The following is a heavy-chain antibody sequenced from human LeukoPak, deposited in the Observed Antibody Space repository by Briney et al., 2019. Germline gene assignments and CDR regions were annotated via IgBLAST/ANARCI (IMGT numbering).Heavy chain of an antibody. CDR1: GFTFSDYY. CDR3: AQDRASIQFYF. D-gene: IGHD5-24*01. Sequence: GGSLRLSCAASGFTFSDYYMSWIRQAPGKGLEWVSYISTSSNTIYYADSVKGRFTISRDNAKNSLSLQMNSLRTEDTAVYYCAQDRASIQFYFWGQGTLVTVSS. CDR2: ISTSSNTI. J-gene: IGHJ4*02. V-gene: IGHV3-11*01.